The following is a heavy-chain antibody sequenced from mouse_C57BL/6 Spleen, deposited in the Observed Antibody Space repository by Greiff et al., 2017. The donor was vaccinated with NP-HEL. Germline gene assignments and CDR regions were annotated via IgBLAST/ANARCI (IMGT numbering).Heavy chain of an antibody. CDR3: ASEGLFAY. Sequence: QVHVKQSGAELARPGASVKLSCKASGYTFTSYGISWVKQRTGQGLEWIGEIYPRSGNTYYNEKFKGKATLTADKSSSTAYMELRSLASEDSEVYFCASEGLFAYWGQGTLVTVSA. D-gene: IGHD3-1*01. V-gene: IGHV1-81*01. CDR2: IYPRSGNT. J-gene: IGHJ3*01. CDR1: GYTFTSYG.